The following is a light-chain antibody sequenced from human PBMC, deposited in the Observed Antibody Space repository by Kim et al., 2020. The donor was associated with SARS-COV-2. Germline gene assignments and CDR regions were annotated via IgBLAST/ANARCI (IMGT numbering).Light chain of an antibody. J-gene: IGKJ4*01. CDR1: RSVSSRY. CDR2: GAS. CDR3: QQYDSSPLT. V-gene: IGKV3-20*01. Sequence: EIVLTQSPGTLSLSPGERATLSCRASRSVSSRYLAWYQQKPGQAPRLLIYGASSRATGIPDSFSGSGSGTDYTLTISRLEPEDFAVYYCQQYDSSPLTFGGGTKVDIK.